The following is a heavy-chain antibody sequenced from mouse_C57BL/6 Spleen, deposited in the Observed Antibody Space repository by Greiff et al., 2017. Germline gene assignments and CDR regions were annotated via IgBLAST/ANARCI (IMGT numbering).Heavy chain of an antibody. J-gene: IGHJ2*01. Sequence: QVQLQQPGAELVRPGTSVKLSCKASGYTFTSYWMHWVKQRPGQGLEWIGVIDPSDSYTNYNQKFKGKATLTVDTSSSTAYMQLSSLTSEDSAVYYCARRVYDGYSYYCDYWGQGTTLTVSS. CDR2: IDPSDSYT. CDR3: ARRVYDGYSYYCDY. V-gene: IGHV1-59*01. CDR1: GYTFTSYW. D-gene: IGHD2-3*01.